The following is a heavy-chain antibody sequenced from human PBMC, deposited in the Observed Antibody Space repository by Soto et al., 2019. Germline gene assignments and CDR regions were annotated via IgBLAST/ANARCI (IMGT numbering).Heavy chain of an antibody. V-gene: IGHV3-33*01. CDR2: IWHDGSYK. J-gene: IGHJ6*04. D-gene: IGHD3-10*01. CDR1: RFTFSSYG. Sequence: GGSLRLSCEASRFTFSSYGMHWIRQAPGKGLEWVAVIWHDGSYKDYTESVKGRFTISRDNSKNTLYLQMDSLRAEDTAVYYCARSQGRFYGSGSYKGLDVWGKGTTVTVSS. CDR3: ARSQGRFYGSGSYKGLDV.